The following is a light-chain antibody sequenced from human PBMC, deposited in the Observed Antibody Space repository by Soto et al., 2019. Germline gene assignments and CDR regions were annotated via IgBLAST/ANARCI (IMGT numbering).Light chain of an antibody. CDR2: GAS. Sequence: EIVMTQSPATMSVSPGERATLSCRASQSVRSNLAWYQQKPGQAPRLLIYGASTRATGIPGRFSGSGSGTDFTLIISSLEPEDFAFYYCQQGNTWPWTFGQGTKVDIK. J-gene: IGKJ1*01. CDR3: QQGNTWPWT. CDR1: QSVRSN. V-gene: IGKV3-15*01.